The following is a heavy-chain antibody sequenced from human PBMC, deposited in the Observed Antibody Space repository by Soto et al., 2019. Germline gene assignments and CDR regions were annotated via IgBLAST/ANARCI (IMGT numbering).Heavy chain of an antibody. V-gene: IGHV3-15*01. D-gene: IGHD3-3*01. Sequence: EVQLVESGGGLVKPGGSLRLSCAASGFTFSNAWMSWVRQAPGKGLEWVGRITSKTDGGTTDYAAPVKGRFTISRDDSKNTLYLQMNSMKTEDTAVYYCTTDLARTYYDFWSGYYTLDYWGQGTLVTVSS. CDR3: TTDLARTYYDFWSGYYTLDY. CDR1: GFTFSNAW. CDR2: ITSKTDGGTT. J-gene: IGHJ4*02.